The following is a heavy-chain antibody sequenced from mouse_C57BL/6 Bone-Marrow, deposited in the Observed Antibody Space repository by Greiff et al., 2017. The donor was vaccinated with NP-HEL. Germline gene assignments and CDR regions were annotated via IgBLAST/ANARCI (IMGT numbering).Heavy chain of an antibody. CDR3: ARGQNYYGSTPFDY. J-gene: IGHJ2*01. CDR2: ITPNNGGT. V-gene: IGHV1-18*01. CDR1: GYTFTDYN. Sequence: EVKLQESGPELVKPGASVKIPCKASGYTFTDYNMDWVKQSHGKSLEWIGDITPNNGGTIYNQKFKGKATLTVDKSSSTAYMELRSLTSEDTAVYYCARGQNYYGSTPFDYWGQGTTLTVSS. D-gene: IGHD1-1*01.